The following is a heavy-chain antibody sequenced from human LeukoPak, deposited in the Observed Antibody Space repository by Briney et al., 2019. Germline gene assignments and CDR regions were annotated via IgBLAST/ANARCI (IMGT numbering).Heavy chain of an antibody. CDR2: IIPIFGTA. D-gene: IGHD2-2*01. CDR1: GGTFSSYA. J-gene: IGHJ6*04. V-gene: IGHV1-69*06. Sequence: ASVKVSCKASGGTFSSYAISWVRQAPGQGLEWMGGIIPIFGTANYAQKFRGRVTITADKSTSTAYMELSSLRSEDTAVYYCARDAGGCSSTSCYQRYYYYYGMDVWGKGTTVTVSS. CDR3: ARDAGGCSSTSCYQRYYYYYGMDV.